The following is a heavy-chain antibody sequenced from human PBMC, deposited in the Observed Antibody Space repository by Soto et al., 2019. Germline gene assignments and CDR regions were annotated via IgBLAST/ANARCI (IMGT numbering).Heavy chain of an antibody. V-gene: IGHV1-3*01. Sequence: AMHWVRQAPGQRLEWMGWINAGNGNTKYSQKFQGRVTITRDTSASTAYMELSSLRSEDTAVYYCALNYYDSSGYGYWGQGTLVTVSS. CDR3: ALNYYDSSGYGY. CDR2: INAGNGNT. D-gene: IGHD3-22*01. J-gene: IGHJ4*02. CDR1: A.